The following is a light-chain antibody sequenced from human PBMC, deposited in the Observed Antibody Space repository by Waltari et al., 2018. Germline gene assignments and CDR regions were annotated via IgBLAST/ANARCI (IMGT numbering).Light chain of an antibody. CDR2: GAS. CDR3: QQSYFTPRGN. V-gene: IGKV1-39*01. CDR1: QCINTY. Sequence: DTRMTQSPSSLSASVGHRVTITCRASQCINTYLNLYPQQPGKAPKLLIYGASRLHRGVPSRLGASGSGAEFALAISRLPPEAFATYFCQQSYFTPRGNFGPGTRVDL. J-gene: IGKJ3*01.